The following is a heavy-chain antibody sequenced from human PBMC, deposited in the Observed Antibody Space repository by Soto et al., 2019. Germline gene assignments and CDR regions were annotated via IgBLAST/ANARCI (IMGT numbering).Heavy chain of an antibody. CDR2: ISAYNGNT. D-gene: IGHD3-10*01. CDR3: ARVDYYGSGSYYPYYFDY. Sequence: ASVKVSCKASGYTFTSYGISWVRQAPGQGVEWMGWISAYNGNTNYAQKLQGRVTMTTDTSTSTAYMELRSLRSDDTAVYYCARVDYYGSGSYYPYYFDYWGQGTLVTVSS. V-gene: IGHV1-18*01. J-gene: IGHJ4*02. CDR1: GYTFTSYG.